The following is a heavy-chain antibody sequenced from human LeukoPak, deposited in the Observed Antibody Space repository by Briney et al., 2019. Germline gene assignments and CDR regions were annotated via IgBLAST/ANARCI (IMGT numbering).Heavy chain of an antibody. J-gene: IGHJ4*02. CDR1: GFTFSKDW. CDR2: IKTGGSEK. V-gene: IGHV3-7*04. Sequence: GGSLRLSCAASGFTFSKDWMTWVRPAPGNGREWVGNIKTGGSEKYYVDSVKGRFTISRDKAKNSLHLQMNSLRSEDTAVYYCARGYGEDYCSAVSCRWYDYWGQGTQVTVPS. CDR3: ARGYGEDYCSAVSCRWYDY. D-gene: IGHD2-15*01.